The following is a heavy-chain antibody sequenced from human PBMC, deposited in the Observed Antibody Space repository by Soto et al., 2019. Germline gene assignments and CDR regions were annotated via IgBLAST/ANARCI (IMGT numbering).Heavy chain of an antibody. Sequence: QVQLVQSGAEVKRPGASVKVSCKASGYTFSSNAIHWVRQAPGERLEWMGWINTGNGNTKYSQKFQGRFTITRDTFASTAYMELSSLRYEDTAVYSCARDSHIQHSFDIWGQGTTVTVSS. V-gene: IGHV1-3*04. J-gene: IGHJ3*02. D-gene: IGHD2-21*01. CDR1: GYTFSSNA. CDR2: INTGNGNT. CDR3: ARDSHIQHSFDI.